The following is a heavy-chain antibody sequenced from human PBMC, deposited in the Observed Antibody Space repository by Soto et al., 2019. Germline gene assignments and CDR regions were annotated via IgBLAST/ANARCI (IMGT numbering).Heavy chain of an antibody. D-gene: IGHD6-25*01. V-gene: IGHV3-33*01. J-gene: IGHJ6*02. Sequence: PGGSLRLSCAASGFTFSNFGMHRVRQAPGKGLEWVAVIWYDGSNKYYADSVKGRFTISRDNSKNTLYLQMNSLRAEDTAVYYCAREVAADYYYYYGMDVWGQGTTVTVSS. CDR1: GFTFSNFG. CDR2: IWYDGSNK. CDR3: AREVAADYYYYYGMDV.